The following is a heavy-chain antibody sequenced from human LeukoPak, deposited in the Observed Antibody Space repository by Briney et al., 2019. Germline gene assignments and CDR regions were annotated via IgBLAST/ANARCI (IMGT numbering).Heavy chain of an antibody. D-gene: IGHD3-10*01. CDR2: ITGSGGST. CDR1: GFTFDNFA. CDR3: ARELFDFDY. J-gene: IGHJ4*02. Sequence: GGSLRLSCAPSGFTFDNFAMTWVRQAPGKGLEWVSAITGSGGSTYYADSVKGRFTISRDNSKNTLYLQMNSLRAEDTAIYYCARELFDFDYWGQGTLVTVSS. V-gene: IGHV3-23*01.